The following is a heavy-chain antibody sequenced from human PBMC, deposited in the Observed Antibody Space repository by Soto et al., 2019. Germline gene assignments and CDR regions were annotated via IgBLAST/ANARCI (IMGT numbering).Heavy chain of an antibody. CDR2: INPNSGGT. CDR1: GYTFTGYY. CDR3: ARDRSSSWSQYYYYYGMDV. D-gene: IGHD6-13*01. J-gene: IGHJ6*02. Sequence: ASVKVSCKASGYTFTGYYMHWVRQAPGQGLEWMGWINPNSGGTNYAQKFQGWVTMTRDTSISTAYMELSRLRSDDTAVYYCARDRSSSWSQYYYYYGMDVWGQGTTVTVSS. V-gene: IGHV1-2*04.